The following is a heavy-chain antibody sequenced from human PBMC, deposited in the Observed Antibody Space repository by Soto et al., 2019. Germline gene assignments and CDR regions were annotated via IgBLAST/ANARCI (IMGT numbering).Heavy chain of an antibody. D-gene: IGHD1-20*01. CDR3: ARVTLTAAGAMDV. Sequence: QVQLVESGGGLVRPGGSLRLSCAASGFTVSDYFMSWVRQAPGKGLEWLSYIRSDNSNMYYADSVKGRFTISRDNAKNSVFLQMNSLRDEDTAVYYCARVTLTAAGAMDVWAQGTTVTVSS. V-gene: IGHV3-11*01. J-gene: IGHJ6*02. CDR2: IRSDNSNM. CDR1: GFTVSDYF.